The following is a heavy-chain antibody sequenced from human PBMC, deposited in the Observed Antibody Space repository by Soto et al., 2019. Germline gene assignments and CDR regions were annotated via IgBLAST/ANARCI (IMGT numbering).Heavy chain of an antibody. D-gene: IGHD5-18*01. Sequence: GGSLRLSCAASGFTFSSFALRWVRQAPGKGLEWDSAISGRGDGTDYADSVKGRFTISRDNSKNTLYLQMNSLRAEDTAVYYCAGPGYSSQEYWGQGALVTVSS. V-gene: IGHV3-23*01. J-gene: IGHJ4*02. CDR1: GFTFSSFA. CDR3: AGPGYSSQEY. CDR2: ISGRGDGT.